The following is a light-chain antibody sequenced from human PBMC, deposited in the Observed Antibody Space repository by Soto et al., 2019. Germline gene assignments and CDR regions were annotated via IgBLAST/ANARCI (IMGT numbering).Light chain of an antibody. V-gene: IGLV2-8*01. CDR1: NRDVGTHNY. CDR2: DVV. Sequence: QSVLTQPPSASGSPGQSVTISCTGTNRDVGTHNYVSWYQQYPGKAPKLLIYDVVKRPSGIPHRFSGSKSGNTASLTVSGLQADDAADYYCFSYAGGSTFVFGTGTKLTVL. J-gene: IGLJ1*01. CDR3: FSYAGGSTFV.